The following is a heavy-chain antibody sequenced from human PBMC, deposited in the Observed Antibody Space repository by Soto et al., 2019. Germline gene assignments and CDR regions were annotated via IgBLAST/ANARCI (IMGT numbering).Heavy chain of an antibody. CDR3: AKGYNYDRSGNPDY. J-gene: IGHJ4*02. Sequence: LRLSCAASGFTFDDYAMHWVRQAPGKGLEWVSGINWNSGSIGYADSVKGRFTISRDNAKNSLYLQMNSLRTEDTALYYCAKGYNYDRSGNPDYWGQGTLVTVSS. V-gene: IGHV3-9*01. CDR1: GFTFDDYA. D-gene: IGHD3-22*01. CDR2: INWNSGSI.